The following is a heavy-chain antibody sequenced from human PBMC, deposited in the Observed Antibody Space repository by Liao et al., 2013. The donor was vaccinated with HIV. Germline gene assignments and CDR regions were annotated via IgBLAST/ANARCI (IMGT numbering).Heavy chain of an antibody. CDR3: ARGPQWLTYYFDY. V-gene: IGHV4-34*01. Sequence: QVQLQQWGAGLLKPSETLSLTCAVYGGSFSGYYWSWIRQPPGKGLEWIGEINHSGSTNYNPSLKSRVTISVDTSKNQFSLKLSSVTAADTAVYYCARGPQWLTYYFDYWGQGTLVTVSS. D-gene: IGHD6-19*01. CDR1: GGSFSGYY. J-gene: IGHJ4*02. CDR2: INHSGST.